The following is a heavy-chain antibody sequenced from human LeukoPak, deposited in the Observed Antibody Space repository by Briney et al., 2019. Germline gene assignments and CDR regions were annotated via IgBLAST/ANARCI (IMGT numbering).Heavy chain of an antibody. CDR3: ARVGYSYVINDWSRTGLGAYPTKYYYHMDV. V-gene: IGHV4-34*01. CDR1: GGYFSDYY. CDR2: IHPSGST. D-gene: IGHD5-18*01. J-gene: IGHJ6*03. Sequence: SETLSLTCTVYGGYFSDYYWGWIRQPPGKGLEWIGEIHPSGSTNYSPSLKSRVTISLAASKNHFSLKLSSVAAADTAVYFCARVGYSYVINDWSRTGLGAYPTKYYYHMDVWDKGTTVTVSS.